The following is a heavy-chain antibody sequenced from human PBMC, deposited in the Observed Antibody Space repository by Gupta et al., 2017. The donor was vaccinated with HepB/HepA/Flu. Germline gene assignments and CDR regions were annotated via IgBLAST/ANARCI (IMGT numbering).Heavy chain of an antibody. J-gene: IGHJ4*02. D-gene: IGHD3-16*01. CDR3: ASWGGNSHY. Sequence: EVQLVESGGDLVQPGGALRHCCAGSGFTFNVHYINWVRQSPGKGLEWVAIINSGRSDKQYVDSVKGRFTISRDNAKNSVNLQMDSLRAEDTAVYYCASWGGNSHYWGQGTLVTVSS. CDR1: GFTFNVHY. CDR2: INSGRSDK. V-gene: IGHV3-7*01.